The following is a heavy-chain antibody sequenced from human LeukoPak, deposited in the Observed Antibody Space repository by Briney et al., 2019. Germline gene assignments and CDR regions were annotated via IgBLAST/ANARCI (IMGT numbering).Heavy chain of an antibody. CDR1: GYTFTGYY. V-gene: IGHV1-2*02. D-gene: IGHD6-19*01. CDR3: ARDNSGFFGDY. CDR2: INPNSGGT. Sequence: ASVKVSCKASGYTFTGYYMHWVRQAPGQGLEWMGWINPNSGGTKYAQKFQGRVTMTRDTSISTAYMELSRLRSDDTAVYYCARDNSGFFGDYWGQRTLVSVSS. J-gene: IGHJ4*02.